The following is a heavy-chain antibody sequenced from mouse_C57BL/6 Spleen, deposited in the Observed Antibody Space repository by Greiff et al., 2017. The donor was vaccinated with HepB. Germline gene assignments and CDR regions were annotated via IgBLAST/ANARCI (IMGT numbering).Heavy chain of an antibody. J-gene: IGHJ3*01. D-gene: IGHD1-1*01. V-gene: IGHV1-61*01. Sequence: VQLQQSGAELVRPGSSVKLSCKASGYTFTSYWMDWVKQRPGQGLEWIGNIYPSDSETNYNQNFKDKATLTVDKSSSTAYMQLSSLTSEDSAVYYCAREDYYGSSFAYWGQVTLVTVSA. CDR2: IYPSDSET. CDR1: GYTFTSYW. CDR3: AREDYYGSSFAY.